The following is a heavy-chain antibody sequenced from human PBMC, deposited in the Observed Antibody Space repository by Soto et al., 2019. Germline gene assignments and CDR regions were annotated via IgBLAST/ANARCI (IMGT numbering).Heavy chain of an antibody. D-gene: IGHD3-3*02. V-gene: IGHV4-39*01. CDR3: ARHSLALRKNNWFDP. J-gene: IGHJ5*02. CDR1: GDSIISSDFC. Sequence: SETLSLTCTVSGDSIISSDFCWGGVRQPAGKGLEWIGSIFYLGSSYYNPSLKSRVTMSVDTSKNQFSLRLRSVTAADTALYFCARHSLALRKNNWFDPRGQGIMVTVSS. CDR2: IFYLGSS.